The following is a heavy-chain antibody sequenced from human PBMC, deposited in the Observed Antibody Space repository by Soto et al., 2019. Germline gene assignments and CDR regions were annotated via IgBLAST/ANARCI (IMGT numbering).Heavy chain of an antibody. V-gene: IGHV3-23*01. Sequence: EVQLLESGGGLVQPGGSLRLSCAASGFTFSFCAMSWVRQAPGKGLEWVSSIRGSGGDTYYADAVRGRFTISRDNSKNTLYLPMSSLRVEDTAVDYCVKGHSDSYYYFDYWGQGTVVTVSS. CDR3: VKGHSDSYYYFDY. D-gene: IGHD3-22*01. CDR1: GFTFSFCA. CDR2: IRGSGGDT. J-gene: IGHJ4*02.